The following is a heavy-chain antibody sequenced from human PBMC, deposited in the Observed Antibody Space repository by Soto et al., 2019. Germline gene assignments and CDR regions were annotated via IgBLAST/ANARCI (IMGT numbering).Heavy chain of an antibody. CDR3: ARDLGYCNSSGCFRIGFDP. Sequence: QVQLVQSGAEVKTPGASVKVSCRASGYSFRTHGISWVRQAPGQGLEWMGWISTYDDKTNFPQKFQGRITMTTDTSTSTAYMELRSLRSDDTAVYFCARDLGYCNSSGCFRIGFDPWGQGTLVTVSS. J-gene: IGHJ5*02. D-gene: IGHD2-15*01. CDR1: GYSFRTHG. V-gene: IGHV1-18*01. CDR2: ISTYDDKT.